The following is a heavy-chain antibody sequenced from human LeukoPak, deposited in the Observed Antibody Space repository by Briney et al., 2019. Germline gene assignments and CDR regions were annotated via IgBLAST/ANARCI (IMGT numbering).Heavy chain of an antibody. Sequence: SETLSLTCTVSGGSISSSSYYWGWIRQPPGKGLEWIGSIYYSGSTYYNPSLKSRVTISVDTSKNQFSLKLSSVTAADTAVYYCARVEQWPTGYFDYWGQGTLVTVSS. J-gene: IGHJ4*02. CDR1: GGSISSSSYY. D-gene: IGHD6-19*01. CDR2: IYYSGST. V-gene: IGHV4-39*07. CDR3: ARVEQWPTGYFDY.